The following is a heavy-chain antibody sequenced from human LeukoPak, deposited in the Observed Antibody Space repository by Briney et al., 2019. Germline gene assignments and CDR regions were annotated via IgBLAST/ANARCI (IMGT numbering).Heavy chain of an antibody. CDR1: GGAISSHY. CDR3: ARETTVVTPGRSDVFDI. J-gene: IGHJ3*02. Sequence: PSETLSLTCTVSGGAISSHYWNWIRQPPGKGLEWIGYIYYSGSTNYNPSLKSRVTISVDTSKNQFSLKLSSVTAADTAVYYCARETTVVTPGRSDVFDIWGQGTMVTVSS. V-gene: IGHV4-59*11. CDR2: IYYSGST. D-gene: IGHD4-23*01.